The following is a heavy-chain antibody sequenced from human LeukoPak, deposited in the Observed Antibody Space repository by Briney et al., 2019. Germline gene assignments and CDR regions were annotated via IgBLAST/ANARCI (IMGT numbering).Heavy chain of an antibody. J-gene: IGHJ4*02. CDR3: AKDWPLRTPNTIYYFEY. CDR1: GFTFSNYG. V-gene: IGHV3-30*18. D-gene: IGHD3-9*01. CDR2: ISHDGSNK. Sequence: PGRSLRLSCAASGFTFSNYGMHWVRQAPGKGLEWVAVISHDGSNKYYGDSVKGRFTISRDNSKNTLFLQMNSLRAEDTAVYYCAKDWPLRTPNTIYYFEYWGQGTLVTVSS.